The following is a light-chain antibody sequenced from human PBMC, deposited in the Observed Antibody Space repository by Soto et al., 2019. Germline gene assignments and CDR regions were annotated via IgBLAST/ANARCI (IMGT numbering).Light chain of an antibody. CDR2: ATS. Sequence: EIVVTQSPATLSVSPGERATLSCRASQSVGNNFAWYQQKPGQAPRLLVFATSTRATGIPARFNCSGSGTGFTLTISRLQSEDFGSYYCQQYGDGPLTFGGGAKVEIE. CDR1: QSVGNN. CDR3: QQYGDGPLT. J-gene: IGKJ4*01. V-gene: IGKV3-15*01.